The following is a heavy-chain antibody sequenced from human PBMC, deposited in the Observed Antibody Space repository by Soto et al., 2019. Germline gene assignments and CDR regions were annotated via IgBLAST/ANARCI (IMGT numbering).Heavy chain of an antibody. Sequence: QVQLQESGPGLVKPSQTLSLTCTVSGGSISSGDYYWSWIRQPPGKGLEWIGYIYYSGSTYYNPSLKCRVTISVDTSKNQFSLKLSSVTAADTAVYYCARDGYYYDSSGYYQGAFDIWGQGTMVTGSS. CDR1: GGSISSGDYY. V-gene: IGHV4-30-4*01. J-gene: IGHJ3*02. CDR3: ARDGYYYDSSGYYQGAFDI. D-gene: IGHD3-22*01. CDR2: IYYSGST.